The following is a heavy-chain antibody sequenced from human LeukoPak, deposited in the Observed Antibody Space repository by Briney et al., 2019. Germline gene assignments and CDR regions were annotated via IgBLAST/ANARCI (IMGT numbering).Heavy chain of an antibody. D-gene: IGHD6-19*01. Sequence: GGSLRLSCAASGFTFSDYYMSWIRQAPGKGLEWVSYISSGSSYTNCADSVKGRFTISRDNAKNSLYLQMNSLRAQDTAVYYCARDLQAVASPMNWFDPWGQETLVTVSS. J-gene: IGHJ5*02. CDR1: GFTFSDYY. CDR2: ISSGSSYT. CDR3: ARDLQAVASPMNWFDP. V-gene: IGHV3-11*06.